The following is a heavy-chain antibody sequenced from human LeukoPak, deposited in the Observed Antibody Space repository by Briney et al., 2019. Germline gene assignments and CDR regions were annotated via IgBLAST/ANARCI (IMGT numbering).Heavy chain of an antibody. Sequence: PGGSLRLSCAASGFTFSSYGMHWVRQAPGKGLEGVAFIRYDGSNKYYADSVEGRFTISRDNSKNTLYLQMNSLRAENTAVYYCAKDRRSTAAAIDYWGQGTLVTVSS. D-gene: IGHD6-13*01. V-gene: IGHV3-30*02. CDR1: GFTFSSYG. CDR2: IRYDGSNK. J-gene: IGHJ4*02. CDR3: AKDRRSTAAAIDY.